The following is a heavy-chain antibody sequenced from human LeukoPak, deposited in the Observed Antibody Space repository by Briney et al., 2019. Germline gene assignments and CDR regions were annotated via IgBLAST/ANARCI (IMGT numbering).Heavy chain of an antibody. J-gene: IGHJ6*02. CDR1: GFTSSNAW. CDR3: ARGGLGVYNHYGLDV. V-gene: IGHV3-23*01. Sequence: QTGGSLRLSCTASGFTSSNAWMTWARQAPGKGLDWVSAISGSGGGTEYADSVKGRFTISRDNSKNTLYLQMNSLRAEDTAVYSCARGGLGVYNHYGLDVWGQGTAVTVSS. D-gene: IGHD5-12*01. CDR2: ISGSGGGT.